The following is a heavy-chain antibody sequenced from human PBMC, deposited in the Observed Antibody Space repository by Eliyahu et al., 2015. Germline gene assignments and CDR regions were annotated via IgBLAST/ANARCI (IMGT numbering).Heavy chain of an antibody. J-gene: IGHJ4*02. V-gene: IGHV3-30-3*01. Sequence: FSSYAMHWVRQAPGKGXXWVAVISYDGSNKYYADXVKGRFTIXRDNSKNTLYLQMNSLRAEDTAVYYCARGSVVVIATGEDYWGQGTLVTVSS. CDR2: ISYDGSNK. D-gene: IGHD2-21*01. CDR1: FSSYA. CDR3: ARGSVVVIATGEDY.